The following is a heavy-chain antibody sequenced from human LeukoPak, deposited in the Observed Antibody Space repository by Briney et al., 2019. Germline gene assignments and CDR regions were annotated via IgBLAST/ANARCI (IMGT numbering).Heavy chain of an antibody. CDR3: ARGIGTSYDSSRDAFDI. J-gene: IGHJ3*02. D-gene: IGHD3-22*01. CDR2: IYSPGT. Sequence: SQTLSLTCTVSAGSINSGDYYWSWIRQPAGKGPEWIGRIYSPGTNYNYNPSVKSRVTISIDTSKNQFSLKLTSVTAADTAVYYCARGIGTSYDSSRDAFDIWGQGTMVTVSS. CDR1: AGSINSGDYY. V-gene: IGHV4-61*02.